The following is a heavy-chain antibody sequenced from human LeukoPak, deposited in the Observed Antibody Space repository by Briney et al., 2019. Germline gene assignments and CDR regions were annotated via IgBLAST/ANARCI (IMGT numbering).Heavy chain of an antibody. D-gene: IGHD2-15*01. V-gene: IGHV3-30*03. CDR3: ARVGYCSGGSCYGGDY. CDR1: GFTFSSYG. J-gene: IGHJ4*02. Sequence: PGGSLRLSCAASGFTFSSYGMHWVRQAPGKGLEWVTVISYDGSNKYYADSVKGRFTISRDNSKNTLYLQMNTLRAEDTAVYYCARVGYCSGGSCYGGDYWGQGTLVTVSS. CDR2: ISYDGSNK.